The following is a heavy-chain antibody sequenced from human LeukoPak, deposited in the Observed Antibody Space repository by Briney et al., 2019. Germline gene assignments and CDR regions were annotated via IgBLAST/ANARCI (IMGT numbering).Heavy chain of an antibody. D-gene: IGHD1-26*01. V-gene: IGHV3-23*01. Sequence: PGGSLRLSCAASGFTFSGYAMSWVRQAPGKGLEWVSAISGSVGSTYYADSVKGRFTISRDNSKNTLYLQMNSLRAEDTAVYYCAKTEYSGRYYSWSGTYYFDYWGQGTLVTVSS. J-gene: IGHJ4*02. CDR3: AKTEYSGRYYSWSGTYYFDY. CDR1: GFTFSGYA. CDR2: ISGSVGST.